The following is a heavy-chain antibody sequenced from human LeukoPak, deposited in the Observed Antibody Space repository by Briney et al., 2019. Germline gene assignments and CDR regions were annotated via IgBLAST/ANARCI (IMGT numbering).Heavy chain of an antibody. CDR2: IYDSGST. CDR3: ASGGGVVTGWFDP. Sequence: SQTLSLTCTVSGGSISGGGYYWSWIRQHPGKGLEWIGYIYDSGSTYYNPSLDSRGTISRDTSKNQFSLKLSSVTAADTAVYYCASGGGVVTGWFDPWGQGTLVTVSS. V-gene: IGHV4-31*03. D-gene: IGHD2-21*02. J-gene: IGHJ5*02. CDR1: GGSISGGGYY.